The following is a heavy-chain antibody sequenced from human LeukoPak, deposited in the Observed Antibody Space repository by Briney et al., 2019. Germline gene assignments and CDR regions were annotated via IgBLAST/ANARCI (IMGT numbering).Heavy chain of an antibody. CDR2: ISGSGGST. J-gene: IGHJ4*02. V-gene: IGHV3-23*01. CDR3: AKSGRYYYDSSGYFGY. CDR1: GFTFSSYA. Sequence: GGSLRLSCAASGFTFSSYAMSWVRQAPGKGLEWDSAISGSGGSTYYADSVKGRFTISRDNSKNTLYLQMNSLRAEDTAVYYCAKSGRYYYDSSGYFGYWGQGTLVTVSS. D-gene: IGHD3-22*01.